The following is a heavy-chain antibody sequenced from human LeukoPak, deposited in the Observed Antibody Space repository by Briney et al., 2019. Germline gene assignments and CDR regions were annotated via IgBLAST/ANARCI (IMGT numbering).Heavy chain of an antibody. V-gene: IGHV3-74*01. J-gene: IGHJ6*02. CDR1: GFTFSSYW. CDR2: INNDGSGT. Sequence: PGGSLRLSCAASGFTFSSYWMHWVRQAPGKGLVWVSVINNDGSGTNYADSVKGRSTISRDNAKNTLYLQMTSLGAEDTAVYYCVRGGFGHAMDFCGQGTTLTVSS. D-gene: IGHD3-10*01. CDR3: VRGGFGHAMDF.